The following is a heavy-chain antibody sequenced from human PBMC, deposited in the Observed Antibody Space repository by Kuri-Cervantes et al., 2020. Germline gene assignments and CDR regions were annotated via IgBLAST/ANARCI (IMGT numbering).Heavy chain of an antibody. CDR2: ISDSGSGT. CDR1: GFTFDDYA. D-gene: IGHD2-21*01. Sequence: GGSLRLSCKGSGFTFDDYAMNWVRRAPGKGLEWVSGISDSGSGTYYADSVKGRFTISRDNSRNILSLDMNSLRVEDMAIYYCAKDQRVWSTLMDVWGNGTTVTVSS. J-gene: IGHJ6*03. V-gene: IGHV3-23*01. CDR3: AKDQRVWSTLMDV.